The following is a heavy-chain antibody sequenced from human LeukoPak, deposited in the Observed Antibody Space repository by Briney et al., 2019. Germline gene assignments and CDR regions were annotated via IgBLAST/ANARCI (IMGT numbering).Heavy chain of an antibody. CDR1: GGSISSYY. CDR2: IYYSGST. CDR3: ARAGYSNYVGRFDP. J-gene: IGHJ5*02. Sequence: SETLSLTCTVSGGSISSYYWSWIRQPPGKGLGWIGYIYYSGSTNYNPSLKSRVTISVDTSKNQFSLKLSSVTAADTAVYYCARAGYSNYVGRFDPWGQGTLVTVSS. D-gene: IGHD4-11*01. V-gene: IGHV4-59*01.